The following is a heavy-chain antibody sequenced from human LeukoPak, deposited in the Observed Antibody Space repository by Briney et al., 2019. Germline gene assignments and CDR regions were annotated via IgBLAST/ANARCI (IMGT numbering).Heavy chain of an antibody. CDR3: ARESKSYDGSGYYHDY. D-gene: IGHD3-22*01. Sequence: SETLSLTCSVSGDSIRNYFRSWIRQPAGKGLEWIGRIYTSGSTDYNPSLRSRVTMSVDTSRNQFSLKLTSVTAADTAVYYCARESKSYDGSGYYHDYWGQGTPVTVSS. CDR2: IYTSGST. CDR1: GDSIRNYF. J-gene: IGHJ4*02. V-gene: IGHV4-4*07.